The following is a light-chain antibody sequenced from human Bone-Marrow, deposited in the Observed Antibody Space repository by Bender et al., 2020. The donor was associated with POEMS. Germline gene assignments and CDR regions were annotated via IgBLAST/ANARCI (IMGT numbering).Light chain of an antibody. CDR2: QYT. J-gene: IGLJ2*01. CDR1: KLGNRD. Sequence: SYKLTQPPSVSVSPGQTASITCSGDKLGNRDACWYQQKSGQSPVLVIYQYTKRPSGIPERFSGSSSGNTSTLTISGTQVMDEADYYCQAWDSNTLVIFGGGTRLIFL. V-gene: IGLV3-1*01. CDR3: QAWDSNTLVI.